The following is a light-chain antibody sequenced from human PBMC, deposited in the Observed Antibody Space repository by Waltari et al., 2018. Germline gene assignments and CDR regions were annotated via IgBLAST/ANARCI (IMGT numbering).Light chain of an antibody. V-gene: IGLV6-57*02. J-gene: IGLJ3*02. CDR1: SGSIATDY. CDR3: HSYDSSPFWV. Sequence: NFLLTQPHSVSESPGKTVTISCTSSSGSIATDYVQWYQPRPGTAPTTVIYEDDQRPSGVPDRFSGSIDSSSNSASLTISGLKTEDEADYYCHSYDSSPFWVFGGGTKLTVL. CDR2: EDD.